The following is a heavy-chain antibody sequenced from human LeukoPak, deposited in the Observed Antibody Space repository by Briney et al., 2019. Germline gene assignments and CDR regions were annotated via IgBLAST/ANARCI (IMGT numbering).Heavy chain of an antibody. CDR3: ARESIFGVVIQWRYFDY. Sequence: ASVKVSCKASGYTFTGYYMHWVRQAPGQGLEWMGWINPNSGGTNYAQKFQGRVTMTRDTSISTACMELSRLRSDDTAVYYCARESIFGVVIQWRYFDYWGQGTLVTVSS. CDR1: GYTFTGYY. V-gene: IGHV1-2*02. D-gene: IGHD3-3*01. CDR2: INPNSGGT. J-gene: IGHJ4*02.